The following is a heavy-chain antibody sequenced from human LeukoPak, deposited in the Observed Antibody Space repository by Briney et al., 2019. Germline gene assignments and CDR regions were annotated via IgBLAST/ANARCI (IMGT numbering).Heavy chain of an antibody. J-gene: IGHJ4*02. CDR3: AKYYNGRAFDY. CDR2: IRYTGRT. V-gene: IGHV4-59*01. CDR1: GGSMSSDY. Sequence: PSETLSLTCTVSGGSMSSDYWSWIRKPPGEGLEWIGYIRYTGRTSYNSSLNSRVIISLDTSRNQFFLKLNSVTAADTAVYYCAKYYNGRAFDYWGQGALVTVSS. D-gene: IGHD2-8*01.